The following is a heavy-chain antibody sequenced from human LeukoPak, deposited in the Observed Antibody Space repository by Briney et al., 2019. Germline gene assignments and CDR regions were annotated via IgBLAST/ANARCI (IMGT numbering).Heavy chain of an antibody. CDR2: ISSSSSYI. V-gene: IGHV3-21*01. CDR3: ARVSANYYGSGSKLDY. D-gene: IGHD3-10*01. J-gene: IGHJ4*02. CDR1: GFTFSSYS. Sequence: GRSLRLSCAASGFTFSSYSMNWVRQAPGKGLEWVSSISSSSSYIYYADSVKGRFTISRDNAKNSLYLQMNSLRAEDTAVYYCARVSANYYGSGSKLDYWGQGTLVTVSS.